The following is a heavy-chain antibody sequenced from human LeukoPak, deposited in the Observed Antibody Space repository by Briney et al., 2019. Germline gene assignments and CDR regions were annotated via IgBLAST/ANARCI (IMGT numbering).Heavy chain of an antibody. CDR3: ARAGHGIVGARYYGMDV. V-gene: IGHV3-23*01. J-gene: IGHJ6*02. D-gene: IGHD1-26*01. Sequence: GGSLRLSCAASGFTFSSYAMSWVRQAPGKGLEWVSAISGSGGSTYYADSVKGRFTISRDNSKNTLYLQMNSLRAEDTAVYYCARAGHGIVGARYYGMDVWGQGTTVTVSS. CDR1: GFTFSSYA. CDR2: ISGSGGST.